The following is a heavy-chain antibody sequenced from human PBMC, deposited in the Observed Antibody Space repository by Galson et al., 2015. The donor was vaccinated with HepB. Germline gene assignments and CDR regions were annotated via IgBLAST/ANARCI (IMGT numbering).Heavy chain of an antibody. CDR3: AKEYQGSSWTGLGD. CDR2: ISYDGSNK. D-gene: IGHD6-13*01. V-gene: IGHV3-30*04. CDR1: GFTFSSYA. J-gene: IGHJ4*02. Sequence: LRLSCAASGFTFSSYAMHWVRQAPGKGLEWVAVISYDGSNKYYTDSVKGRFTVSRDNNKNFLYLQMHSLTSEDTALYYCAKEYQGSSWTGLGDWGQGTLVTVSS.